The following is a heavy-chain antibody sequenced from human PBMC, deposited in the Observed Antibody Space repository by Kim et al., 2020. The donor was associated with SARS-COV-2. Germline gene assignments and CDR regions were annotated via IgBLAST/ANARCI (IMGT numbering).Heavy chain of an antibody. Sequence: GGSLRLSCAASGFTVSDNHMHWVRQAPGKGLEWVSVIYSGGITYYADSVEGRFTIFRDSSKNTLYLHLNSLRAGDTAVYYCARGLYDSGCGLDSCGQGA. V-gene: IGHV3-53*01. J-gene: IGHJ4*02. CDR1: GFTVSDNH. D-gene: IGHD3-10*01. CDR3: ARGLYDSGCGLDS. CDR2: IYSGGIT.